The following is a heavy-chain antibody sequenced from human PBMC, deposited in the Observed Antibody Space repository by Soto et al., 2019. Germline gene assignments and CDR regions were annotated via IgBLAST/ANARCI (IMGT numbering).Heavy chain of an antibody. J-gene: IGHJ4*02. V-gene: IGHV1-69*01. CDR2: IIPIFGTA. CDR3: ARGASIGVATSGG. D-gene: IGHD5-12*01. Sequence: VACKASRASFSGYAISWVRQAPGQGLEWMGGIIPIFGTANYAQKFQGRVTITADESTSTAYMELSSLRSEDTAVYYCARGASIGVATSGGWGQGSLVTVSS. CDR1: RASFSGYA.